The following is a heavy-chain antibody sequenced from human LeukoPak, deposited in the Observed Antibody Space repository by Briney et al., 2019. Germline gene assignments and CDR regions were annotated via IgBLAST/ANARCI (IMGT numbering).Heavy chain of an antibody. CDR1: GFTFSSYW. D-gene: IGHD6-19*01. V-gene: IGHV3-7*01. CDR3: ARDLPFFEVYSSGWDVSMDV. Sequence: GGTLRLSCAASGFTFSSYWMSWAPQAPGKGLEWVANIKQDGSEKYYVESVKGRFTISRDNAKNSLYLQMNSLRAEDTAVYYCARDLPFFEVYSSGWDVSMDVWGQGTTVTVSS. J-gene: IGHJ6*02. CDR2: IKQDGSEK.